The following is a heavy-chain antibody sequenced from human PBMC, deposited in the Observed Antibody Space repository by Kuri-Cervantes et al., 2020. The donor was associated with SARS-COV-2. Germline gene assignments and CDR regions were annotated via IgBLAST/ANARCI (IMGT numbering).Heavy chain of an antibody. D-gene: IGHD6-13*01. CDR3: ARAIAAAAPFDY. J-gene: IGHJ4*02. V-gene: IGHV4-34*01. Sequence: SQTLSLTCAVYGGSFSGYYWSWIRQPPGKGLEWIGEINHSGSTYYNPSLKSRVTISVDTSKNQFSLKLSSVTAADTAVYYCARAIAAAAPFDYWGQGTLVTVSS. CDR1: GGSFSGYY. CDR2: INHSGST.